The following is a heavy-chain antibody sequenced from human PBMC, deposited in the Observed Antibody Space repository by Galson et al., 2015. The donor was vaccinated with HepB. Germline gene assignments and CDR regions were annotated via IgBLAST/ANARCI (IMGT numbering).Heavy chain of an antibody. J-gene: IGHJ4*02. Sequence: SLRLSCAASGFTFSSYSMNWVRQAPGKGLEWVSYISSSSSTIYYADSVKGRFTISRDNAKNSLYLQMNSLRAGDTAVYYCARDKTGYYGSGSYYGPDYWGQGTLVTVSS. CDR1: GFTFSSYS. D-gene: IGHD3-10*01. CDR2: ISSSSSTI. V-gene: IGHV3-48*01. CDR3: ARDKTGYYGSGSYYGPDY.